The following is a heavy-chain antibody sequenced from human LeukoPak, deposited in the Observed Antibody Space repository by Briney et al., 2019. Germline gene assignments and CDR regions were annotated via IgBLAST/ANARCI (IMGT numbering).Heavy chain of an antibody. Sequence: SDPLSLTCSVWGRHLCSLFGSWMRHPTGEGVEWIGYMHYSGSTIYNPSLKSRVTISVDTSKNQVSLKLSSVTAADTAVYYCATQASGYNYGSLDYWGQGTLVTVSS. CDR1: GRHLCSLF. V-gene: IGHV4-59*08. D-gene: IGHD5-18*01. CDR3: ATQASGYNYGSLDY. CDR2: MHYSGST. J-gene: IGHJ4*02.